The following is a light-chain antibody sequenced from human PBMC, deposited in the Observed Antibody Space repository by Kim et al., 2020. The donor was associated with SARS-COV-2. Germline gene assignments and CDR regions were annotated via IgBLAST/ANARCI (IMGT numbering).Light chain of an antibody. CDR2: AVS. CDR3: SSYTSSSTLV. CDR1: SSDVVGYNY. J-gene: IGLJ2*01. Sequence: GHSLTISCTGTSSDVVGYNYVSWYQQHPCKAPKLMIYAVSNRPSGVSNRFSGSKSGNTASLTISGLQAEDEADYYCSSYTSSSTLVFGGGTQLTVL. V-gene: IGLV2-14*03.